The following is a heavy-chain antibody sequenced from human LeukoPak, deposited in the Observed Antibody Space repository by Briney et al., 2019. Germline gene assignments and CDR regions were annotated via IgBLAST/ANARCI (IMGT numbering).Heavy chain of an antibody. CDR3: ARSVPDYTRFDY. D-gene: IGHD4-11*01. V-gene: IGHV3-74*01. CDR1: GFTFSSYW. Sequence: GGSLRLSCAASGFTFSSYWMNWVRQAPGKGLVWVSRIASDGSSTTYADSVKGRFSISRDNAKNTLYLQMNSLRVEDTAVYYCARSVPDYTRFDYWGQGALVTVSS. CDR2: IASDGSST. J-gene: IGHJ4*02.